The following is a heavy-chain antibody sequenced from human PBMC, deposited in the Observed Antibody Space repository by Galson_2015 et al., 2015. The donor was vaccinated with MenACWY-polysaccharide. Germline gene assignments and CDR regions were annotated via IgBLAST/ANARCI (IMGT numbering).Heavy chain of an antibody. V-gene: IGHV3-7*01. D-gene: IGHD3-22*01. CDR2: IKQDGSDK. Sequence: SLRLSCAASGFTFSSFWMSWVRQAPGKGLEGVAIIKQDGSDKYYVDSVKGRFSISRDNAKNSLYLQMNSLRSEDTAVYYCARDPVDISGYSLGSVVDLWGLGTLVTVSS. J-gene: IGHJ2*01. CDR1: GFTFSSFW. CDR3: ARDPVDISGYSLGSVVDL.